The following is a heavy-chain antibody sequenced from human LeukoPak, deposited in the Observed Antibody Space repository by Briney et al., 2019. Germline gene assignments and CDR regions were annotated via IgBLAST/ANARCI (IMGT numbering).Heavy chain of an antibody. CDR2: IYTSGST. Sequence: SETLSLTCTVSGGSINSDAYFWGWVRQSPGKGLEWIGRIYTSGSTNYNPSLKSRVTISVDTSKNQFSLKLSSVTAADTAVYYCAGTIFGVGIEHYWGQGTLVTVSS. J-gene: IGHJ4*02. CDR1: GGSINSDAYF. CDR3: AGTIFGVGIEHY. V-gene: IGHV4-61*02. D-gene: IGHD3-3*01.